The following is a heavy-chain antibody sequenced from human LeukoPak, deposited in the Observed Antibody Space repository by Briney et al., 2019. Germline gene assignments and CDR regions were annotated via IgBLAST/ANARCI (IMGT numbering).Heavy chain of an antibody. Sequence: SETLSLTCAVSGGSISSGGYSWSWIRQPPGKGLEWIGYIYHSGSTNYNPSLKSRVTISVDTSKNQFSLKLSSVTAADTAVYYCARPRRYSSGWYFDYWGQGTLVTVSS. V-gene: IGHV4-30-2*01. CDR3: ARPRRYSSGWYFDY. CDR1: GGSISSGGYS. CDR2: IYHSGST. D-gene: IGHD6-19*01. J-gene: IGHJ4*02.